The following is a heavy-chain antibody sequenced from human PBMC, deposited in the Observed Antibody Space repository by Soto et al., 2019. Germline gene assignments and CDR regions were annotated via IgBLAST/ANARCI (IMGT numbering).Heavy chain of an antibody. V-gene: IGHV3-30-3*01. J-gene: IGHJ6*02. CDR2: ISYDGSNK. CDR3: ARYAAHIVVVNAMSYYYGMDF. CDR1: GFTFSSYA. D-gene: IGHD2-21*01. Sequence: GGSLRLSCAASGFTFSSYAMHWVRQAPGKGLEWVAVISYDGSNKYYADPVKGRFTISRDNSKNTLYLQMNSLRAEDTAVYYCARYAAHIVVVNAMSYYYGMDFWGQGTTVTVSS.